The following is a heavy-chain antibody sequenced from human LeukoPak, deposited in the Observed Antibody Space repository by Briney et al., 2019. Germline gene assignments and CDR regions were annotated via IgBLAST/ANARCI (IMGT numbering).Heavy chain of an antibody. CDR1: GDSISSYY. CDR2: IYYTGST. D-gene: IGHD2-15*01. Sequence: SETLSLTCTVSGDSISSYYWSWIRQPPGKGLEWIGFIYYTGSTNYNPSLKGRVTISLDTSKNHFSLRLSSVTAADTAVYYCARNTCSGGSCFLHFWGQGTLVTVSS. J-gene: IGHJ4*02. CDR3: ARNTCSGGSCFLHF. V-gene: IGHV4-59*01.